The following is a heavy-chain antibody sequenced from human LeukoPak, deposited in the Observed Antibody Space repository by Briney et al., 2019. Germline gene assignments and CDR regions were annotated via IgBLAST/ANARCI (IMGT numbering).Heavy chain of an antibody. CDR1: GGSISSYY. Sequence: PETLSLTCTVSGGSISSYYWNWIRQPPGKGLEWIGYIYYSGSTSYNPSLKSRLTISVDTSNNQFSLKLTSLTAADTAVYYCASGKRVSYYGTSGYYYLDAFDIWGQGTMVTVSS. CDR2: IYYSGST. J-gene: IGHJ3*02. D-gene: IGHD3-22*01. V-gene: IGHV4-59*01. CDR3: ASGKRVSYYGTSGYYYLDAFDI.